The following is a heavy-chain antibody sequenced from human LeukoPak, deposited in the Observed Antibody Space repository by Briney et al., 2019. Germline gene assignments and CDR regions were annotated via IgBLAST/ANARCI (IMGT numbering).Heavy chain of an antibody. D-gene: IGHD3-16*01. CDR1: GGSISSSSYY. Sequence: SETLSLTCTVSGGSISSSSYYWGWIRQPPGKGLEWIGNIYYSGSTYYNPSLKSRVTISVDTSKNQFSLKLSSVTAADTAVYYCARPSGLRPYFDYWGQGTLVTVSS. V-gene: IGHV4-39*01. CDR2: IYYSGST. J-gene: IGHJ4*02. CDR3: ARPSGLRPYFDY.